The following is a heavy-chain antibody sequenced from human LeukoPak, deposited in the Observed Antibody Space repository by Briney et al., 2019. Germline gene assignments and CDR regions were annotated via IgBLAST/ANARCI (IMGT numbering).Heavy chain of an antibody. D-gene: IGHD6-13*01. CDR1: GGSISSYY. Sequence: SETLSLTCTVSGGSISSYYWSWIRQPPGKGLEWIGYIYYSGSTNYNPSLKSRVTISVDTSKNQFSLKLSSVTAADTAVYYCARVVAAVMNWFDPWGQGTLVTVSS. J-gene: IGHJ5*02. CDR3: ARVVAAVMNWFDP. CDR2: IYYSGST. V-gene: IGHV4-59*01.